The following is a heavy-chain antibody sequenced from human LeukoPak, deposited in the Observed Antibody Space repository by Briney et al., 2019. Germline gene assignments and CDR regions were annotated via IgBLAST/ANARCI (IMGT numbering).Heavy chain of an antibody. J-gene: IGHJ4*02. D-gene: IGHD3-3*01. V-gene: IGHV3-15*01. CDR3: TSQLYDFWSGYYRTPLDY. Sequence: GGSLRLSCAASGFTFSNAWMSWVRQAPGKGLEWVGRIKSKTDGGTTDYAAPVKGRFTISRDDSKNTLYLQMNSLKTEDTAVYYRTSQLYDFWSGYYRTPLDYWGQGTLVTVSS. CDR1: GFTFSNAW. CDR2: IKSKTDGGTT.